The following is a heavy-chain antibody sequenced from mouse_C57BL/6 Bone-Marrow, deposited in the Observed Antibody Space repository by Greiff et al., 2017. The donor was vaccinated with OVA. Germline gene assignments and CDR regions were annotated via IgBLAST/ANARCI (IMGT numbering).Heavy chain of an antibody. CDR1: GFTFSSYA. D-gene: IGHD2-5*01. CDR2: ISSGGDYI. Sequence: DVMLVESGEGLVKPGGSLKLSCAASGFTFSSYAMSWVRQTPEKRLEWVAYISSGGDYIYYADTVKGRFTISRDNARNTLYLQMSSLKSEDTAMYYCTRGGYYYSNYWCAYWGQGTLVTVSA. V-gene: IGHV5-9-1*02. J-gene: IGHJ3*01. CDR3: TRGGYYYSNYWCAY.